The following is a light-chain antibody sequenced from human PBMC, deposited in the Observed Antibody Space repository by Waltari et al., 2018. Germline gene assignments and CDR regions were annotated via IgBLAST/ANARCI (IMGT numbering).Light chain of an antibody. CDR1: QSVSNY. J-gene: IGKJ4*01. CDR3: QHRSNWPQLT. V-gene: IGKV3-11*01. CDR2: DVS. Sequence: EIVLTQSPATLSLSPGERATLSCRASQSVSNYLDWYQQKPGQAPRLLIYDVSNRATGIPARFSGSGSGTDFTLNISSLEPEEFAVYYCQHRSNWPQLTFGGGTKVEIK.